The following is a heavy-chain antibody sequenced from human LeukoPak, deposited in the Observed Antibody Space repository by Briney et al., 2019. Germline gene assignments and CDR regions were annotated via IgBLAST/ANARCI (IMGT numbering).Heavy chain of an antibody. CDR2: ISYDGSNK. Sequence: PGGSLRLSCAASGFTFSSYGMHWVRQAPGKGLEWVAVISYDGSNKYYADSVKGRFTISRDNSKNTLYLQMNSLRAEDTAVYYCAKDTTDCGADCPGRHYYYYGMDVWGQGTTVTVSS. D-gene: IGHD2-21*02. V-gene: IGHV3-30*18. CDR1: GFTFSSYG. J-gene: IGHJ6*02. CDR3: AKDTTDCGADCPGRHYYYYGMDV.